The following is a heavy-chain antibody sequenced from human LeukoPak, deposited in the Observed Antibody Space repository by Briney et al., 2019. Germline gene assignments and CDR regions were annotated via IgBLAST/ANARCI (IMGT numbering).Heavy chain of an antibody. V-gene: IGHV3-23*01. CDR2: ISGNGGNT. Sequence: PGGSLRLSCATSGFTFTNYAMSWVRQAPGKGLEWVSAISGNGGNTYYADSVKGRFTISRDNSKNTLYLQLNSLRAEDTAVYFCARGAITMIRGASTGGPGDYWGQGTLVTVSS. CDR3: ARGAITMIRGASTGGPGDY. CDR1: GFTFTNYA. J-gene: IGHJ4*02. D-gene: IGHD3-10*01.